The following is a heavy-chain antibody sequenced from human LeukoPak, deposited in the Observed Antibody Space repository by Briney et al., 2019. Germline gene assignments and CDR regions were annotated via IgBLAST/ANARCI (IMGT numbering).Heavy chain of an antibody. Sequence: SETLSLTCAVYGGSFSGYYWSWIRQPPGKGLEWIGYIYYSGSTNYNPSLKSRVTISVDTSKNQFSLKLSSVTAADTAVYYCAGGKQWLAFDYWGQGTLVTVSS. CDR3: AGGKQWLAFDY. J-gene: IGHJ4*02. CDR1: GGSFSGYY. V-gene: IGHV4-59*01. D-gene: IGHD6-19*01. CDR2: IYYSGST.